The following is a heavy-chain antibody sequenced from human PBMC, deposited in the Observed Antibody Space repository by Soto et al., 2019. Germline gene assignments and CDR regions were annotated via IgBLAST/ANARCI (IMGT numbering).Heavy chain of an antibody. J-gene: IGHJ6*02. V-gene: IGHV2-5*02. D-gene: IGHD2-21*01. Sequence: QITLKESGPTLVKPTQTLTLTCTFSGFSLSTTGVGVGWIRQPPGKALEWLALIYWDDDKRYNPSLKSRLTITKDTSKNQXXLXMXXMDPVDTLKYSGVQRRCGGDCIPSSSTHSCYLLHVWGQGNTVTVSS. CDR3: VQRRCGGDCIPSSSTHSCYLLHV. CDR1: GFSLSTTGVG. CDR2: IYWDDDK.